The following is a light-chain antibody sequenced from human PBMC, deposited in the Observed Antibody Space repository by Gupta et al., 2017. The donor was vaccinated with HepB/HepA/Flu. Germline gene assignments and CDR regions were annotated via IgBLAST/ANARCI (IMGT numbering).Light chain of an antibody. V-gene: IGLV3-1*01. CDR1: NLEDKY. CDR2: QDS. Sequence: YKLSQPLSVSVSPGQTASIPCSGDNLEDKYVCWYQQKPGQTPVVVIYQDSKRPSGIPERFSGSNSGNTATLTITGTHATDEADYYCQAGDSSVVVVFGGGTKLTVL. J-gene: IGLJ2*01. CDR3: QAGDSSVVVV.